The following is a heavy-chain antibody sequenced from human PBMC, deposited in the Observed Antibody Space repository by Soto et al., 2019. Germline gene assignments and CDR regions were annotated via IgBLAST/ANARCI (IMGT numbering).Heavy chain of an antibody. V-gene: IGHV3-48*03. Sequence: GGSLILSCAASGFTFSSYEMNWVRQAPGKGLEWVSYISSSGSTIYYADSVKGRFTISRDNAKNSLYLQMNSLRAEDTAVYYCAREEYSSSIGDYWGQGTLVTVSS. CDR1: GFTFSSYE. J-gene: IGHJ4*02. CDR2: ISSSGSTI. CDR3: AREEYSSSIGDY. D-gene: IGHD6-6*01.